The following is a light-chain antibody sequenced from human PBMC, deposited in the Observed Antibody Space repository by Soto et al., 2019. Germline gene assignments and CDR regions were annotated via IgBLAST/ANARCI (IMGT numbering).Light chain of an antibody. V-gene: IGLV8-61*01. CDR3: SLNLGHGHLV. CDR2: STN. Sequence: QAVVTQEPAFSVSPGVTVTLPCGLSSGSVSTAYYPSWYRQTPGQPPRTLFYSTNTRSSGVPDRFSTSILGNKAALTITGAPADDESYYYCSLNLGHGHLVFGGATKLTVL. J-gene: IGLJ3*02. CDR1: SGSVSTAYY.